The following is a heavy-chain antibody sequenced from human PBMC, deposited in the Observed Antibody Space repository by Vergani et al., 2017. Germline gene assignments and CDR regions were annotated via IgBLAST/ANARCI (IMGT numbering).Heavy chain of an antibody. Sequence: QVQLVQSGAEVKKPGASVKVSCKASGYTFTGYYMHWVRQAPGQGLEWMGWINPNSGGTNYAQKFQGRVTMTRDTSISTAYMELSRLRSDDTAVYYCARDSQGGATLPDAFDIWGQGTMVTVSS. D-gene: IGHD1-26*01. V-gene: IGHV1-2*02. CDR3: ARDSQGGATLPDAFDI. CDR1: GYTFTGYY. J-gene: IGHJ3*02. CDR2: INPNSGGT.